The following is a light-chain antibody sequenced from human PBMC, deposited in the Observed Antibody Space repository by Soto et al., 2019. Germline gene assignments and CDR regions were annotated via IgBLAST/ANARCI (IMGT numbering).Light chain of an antibody. CDR1: SSDIGAYNY. CDR3: SSYTPMSTRV. Sequence: QSALTQPASVSGSPGQSITISCTGTSSDIGAYNYVFWYQHHPGKAPKLLIYEVSNRPSGVSSRFSGSKSANTASLTISGLQAEDEAYDYCSSYTPMSTRVFGGGTQLTVL. V-gene: IGLV2-14*01. CDR2: EVS. J-gene: IGLJ2*01.